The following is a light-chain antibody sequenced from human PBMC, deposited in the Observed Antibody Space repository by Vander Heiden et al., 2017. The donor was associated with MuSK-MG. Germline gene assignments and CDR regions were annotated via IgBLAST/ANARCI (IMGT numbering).Light chain of an antibody. CDR1: QGMSSY. V-gene: IGKV1D-8*01. CDR3: QQYYSFPYT. J-gene: IGKJ2*01. Sequence: VLWMTPSPPFLLALTGERVTISCRMSQGMSSYLAWYQQKPGKAPELLIYAASTLQSVVPSRVSGSGSGTDFTLTISCLQSEDLATYYCQQYYSFPYTFGQGTKLEIK. CDR2: AAS.